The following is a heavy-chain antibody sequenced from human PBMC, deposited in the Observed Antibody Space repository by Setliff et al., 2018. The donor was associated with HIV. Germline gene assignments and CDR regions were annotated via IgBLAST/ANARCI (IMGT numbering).Heavy chain of an antibody. CDR3: ASQFGAYDSSGYEHDAFNI. CDR2: INPRSGGT. CDR1: GYTFSDHY. V-gene: IGHV1-2*02. D-gene: IGHD3-22*01. J-gene: IGHJ3*02. Sequence: GASVKVSCKTSGYTFSDHYIHWVRQAPGQGLEWMGWINPRSGGTKYVQKFQGRVTMTRDTSISTAYMELRRLRSDDTAVYYCASQFGAYDSSGYEHDAFNIWGQGTMVTVSS.